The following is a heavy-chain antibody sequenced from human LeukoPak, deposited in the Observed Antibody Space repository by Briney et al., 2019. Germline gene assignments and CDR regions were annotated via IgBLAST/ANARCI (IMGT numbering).Heavy chain of an antibody. CDR1: GYTFTSYD. J-gene: IGHJ6*03. CDR3: ARIIYPYYYYYMDV. D-gene: IGHD2/OR15-2a*01. Sequence: ASVKVSCKASGYTFTSYDINWVRQATGQGLEWMGWMNPNSGNTGYAQKFQGRVTMTRNASISTAYMELSSLRSEDTAVYYCARIIYPYYYYYMDVWGKGTTVTVSS. CDR2: MNPNSGNT. V-gene: IGHV1-8*02.